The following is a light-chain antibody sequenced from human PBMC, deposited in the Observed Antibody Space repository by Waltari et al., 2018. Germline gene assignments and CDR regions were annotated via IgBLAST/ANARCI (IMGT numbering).Light chain of an antibody. J-gene: IGLJ2*01. V-gene: IGLV1-40*01. CDR1: KSNIGADFH. CDR3: QSYDTTLSAVV. CDR2: SFS. Sequence: QSVLTQPPSASGAPGQRVTISCSGTKSNIGADFHVHWYQQVPGTAPKLLLHSFSNRPSGVSDRFSGFKSGASASLVITGLQAEDEAMYYCQSYDTTLSAVVFGGGTRLTV.